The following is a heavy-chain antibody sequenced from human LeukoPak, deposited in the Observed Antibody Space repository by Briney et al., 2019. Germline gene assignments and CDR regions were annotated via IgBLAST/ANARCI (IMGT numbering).Heavy chain of an antibody. CDR3: ARGGITIFGVPIEGGDAFDI. CDR1: GGSISSGAYY. Sequence: SETLSLTCTVSGGSISSGAYYWNWIRQPPGKGLEWIGNIYHSGSTYYTPSLKSRVSISVDRSKNQFSLNLSSVTAADTAVYYCARGGITIFGVPIEGGDAFDIWGQGTMVTVSS. D-gene: IGHD3-3*01. V-gene: IGHV4-30-2*01. CDR2: IYHSGST. J-gene: IGHJ3*02.